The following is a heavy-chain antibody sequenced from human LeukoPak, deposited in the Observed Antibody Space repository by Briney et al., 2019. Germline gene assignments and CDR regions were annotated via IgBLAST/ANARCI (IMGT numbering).Heavy chain of an antibody. Sequence: PGGSLRLSCAASGFSFSDYYMSWIRQAPGKGLEWVSFIGSARYRGRYTNYADSVKGRFTISRDNAKNSLYLQMNSLRAEDTAVYYCARLAVSTIWSVYFDYWGQGTLVTVSS. J-gene: IGHJ4*02. CDR3: ARLAVSTIWSVYFDY. CDR2: IGSARYRGRYT. CDR1: GFSFSDYY. D-gene: IGHD6-13*01. V-gene: IGHV3-11*06.